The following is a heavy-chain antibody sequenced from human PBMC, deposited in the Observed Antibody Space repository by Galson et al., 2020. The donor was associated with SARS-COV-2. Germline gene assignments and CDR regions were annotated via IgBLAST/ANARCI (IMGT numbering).Heavy chain of an antibody. CDR3: TTSPSSWALEADFDF. D-gene: IGHD1-1*01. Sequence: GESLKISCAASGFTFSNAWMSWVRQAPGKGLEWVGHIKSKTYGGTTDYAAPVKGRFTISRDDSKNTLFLQMDSLKTEDTAVYYCTTSPSSWALEADFDFWGQGTLVTVSS. V-gene: IGHV3-15*01. J-gene: IGHJ4*02. CDR2: IKSKTYGGTT. CDR1: GFTFSNAW.